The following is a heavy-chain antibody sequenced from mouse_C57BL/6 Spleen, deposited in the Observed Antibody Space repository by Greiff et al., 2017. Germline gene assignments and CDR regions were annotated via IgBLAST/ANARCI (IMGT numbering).Heavy chain of an antibody. D-gene: IGHD1-1*01. CDR3: ARDSLSTRAMDY. Sequence: EVQLQQSGPELVKPGASVKIPCKASGYTFTDYNMDWVKQSHGKSLEWIGDINPNNGGTIYNQKFKGKATLTVDKSSSTAYMELRSLTSEDTAVYYCARDSLSTRAMDYWGQGTSVTVSA. CDR2: INPNNGGT. CDR1: GYTFTDYN. J-gene: IGHJ4*01. V-gene: IGHV1-18*01.